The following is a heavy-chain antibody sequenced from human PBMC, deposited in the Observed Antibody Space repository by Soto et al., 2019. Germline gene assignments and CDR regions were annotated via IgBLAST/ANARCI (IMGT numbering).Heavy chain of an antibody. CDR3: AKRYDFWSGRWYGLGV. J-gene: IGHJ6*02. D-gene: IGHD3-3*01. V-gene: IGHV4-4*02. Sequence: QVLLEESGPGLVRPSGTLSLTCSVSGASINSANWWVWVRQPPGKGLEWIGEIYHIGSTTYNPSLKSRVTISVDTSKNQFSLIVTSVTAADTAVYYCAKRYDFWSGRWYGLGVWGQGTTVTVSS. CDR1: GASINSANW. CDR2: IYHIGST.